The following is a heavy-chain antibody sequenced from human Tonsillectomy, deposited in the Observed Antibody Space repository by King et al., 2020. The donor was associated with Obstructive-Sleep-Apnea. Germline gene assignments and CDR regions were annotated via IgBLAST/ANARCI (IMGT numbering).Heavy chain of an antibody. D-gene: IGHD3-22*01. Sequence: VQLVESGAEVKKPGESLKISGKGSGYSFSTYWIGWVRQMPGKGLEWMGIIYPGDSDTRYSPSFQGQVTISADKSISTAYLQWSSLKASDTAMYYCARPPTSYYYDTSAYYWGQGTLVTVSS. V-gene: IGHV5-51*01. CDR2: IYPGDSDT. CDR1: GYSFSTYW. CDR3: ARPPTSYYYDTSAYY. J-gene: IGHJ4*02.